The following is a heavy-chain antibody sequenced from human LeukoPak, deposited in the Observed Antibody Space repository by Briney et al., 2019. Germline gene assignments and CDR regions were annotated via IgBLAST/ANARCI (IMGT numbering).Heavy chain of an antibody. V-gene: IGHV1-18*01. CDR3: ARDHWQTPSYFDY. J-gene: IGHJ4*02. D-gene: IGHD1-1*01. CDR1: GYRFINYG. Sequence: SVKVSCKASGYRFINYGISWVRQAPGQGLEWMGWISVYNANTNYAQKLQGRVTMTTDTSTSTAYMELRSLRSVDTAVYYCARDHWQTPSYFDYWGQGTLVTVSS. CDR2: ISVYNANT.